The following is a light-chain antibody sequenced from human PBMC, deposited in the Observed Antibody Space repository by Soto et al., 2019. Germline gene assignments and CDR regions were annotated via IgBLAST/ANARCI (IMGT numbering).Light chain of an antibody. J-gene: IGKJ1*01. V-gene: IGKV1-5*03. Sequence: DIQMTQSPATLAASVGDRVSLTCRASQSIDTWLAWYQQKPGKAPNLLIYKASRLESGVPSRFSGSGSGTEFTLTISSLQPEDCGSYYCQEYKNDYGTFGQGTKVEIK. CDR2: KAS. CDR1: QSIDTW. CDR3: QEYKNDYGT.